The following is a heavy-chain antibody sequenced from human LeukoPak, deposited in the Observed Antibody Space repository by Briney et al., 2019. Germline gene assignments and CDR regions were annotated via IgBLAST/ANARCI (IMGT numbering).Heavy chain of an antibody. D-gene: IGHD1-26*01. CDR1: GFTFSSYD. CDR2: IGTAGDT. CDR3: ARAPTGVGATPGAFDY. V-gene: IGHV3-13*01. Sequence: GGSLRLSCAASGFTFSSYDMNWIRQATGKGLEWVSAIGTAGDTYYPGSVKGRFTISRENAKNSLYLQMNSLRAGDTAVYYCARAPTGVGATPGAFDYWGQGTLVTVSS. J-gene: IGHJ4*02.